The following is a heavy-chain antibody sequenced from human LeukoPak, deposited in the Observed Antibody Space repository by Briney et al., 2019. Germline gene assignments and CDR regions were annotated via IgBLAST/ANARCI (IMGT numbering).Heavy chain of an antibody. CDR2: ISGSGDST. CDR1: GFTFSSYA. V-gene: IGHV3-23*01. D-gene: IGHD3-16*01. J-gene: IGHJ4*02. CDR3: AKDRGSYTSSGDY. Sequence: GGSLRLSCAASGFTFSSYAMSWVRQAPGKGLEWVSAISGSGDSTYYADSVKGRFTISRDNSKNTLYLQMNSLRAEDTAVYYCAKDRGSYTSSGDYWGQGTLVTVSS.